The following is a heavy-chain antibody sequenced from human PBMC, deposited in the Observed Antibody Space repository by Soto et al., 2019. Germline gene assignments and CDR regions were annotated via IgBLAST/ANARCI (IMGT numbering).Heavy chain of an antibody. CDR2: TIPIFGTA. Sequence: AVEVSCVXSGGSFSRYPISWVGQAPGPGLDWTGGTIPIFGTAHYAQKFHARVSTPADEATSTANMELCMQSFEDTAVYYFVTLFSSSDYYYGMDVWGQGTTVTVSS. CDR3: VTLFSSSDYYYGMDV. J-gene: IGHJ6*02. V-gene: IGHV1-69*13. CDR1: GGSFSRYP. D-gene: IGHD6-6*01.